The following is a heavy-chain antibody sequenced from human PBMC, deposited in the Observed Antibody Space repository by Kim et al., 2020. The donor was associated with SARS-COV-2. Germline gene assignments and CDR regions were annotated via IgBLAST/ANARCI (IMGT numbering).Heavy chain of an antibody. CDR2: IKQDGSEK. J-gene: IGHJ4*02. D-gene: IGHD6-13*01. V-gene: IGHV3-7*01. Sequence: GGSLRLSCAASGFTFSSYWMSWVRQAPGKGLEWVANIKQDGSEKYYVDSVKGRFTISRDNAKNSLYLQMNRLRAEDTAGYYCARDFRYSSSWYTGTGYWGQATLVTDSS. CDR3: ARDFRYSSSWYTGTGY. CDR1: GFTFSSYW.